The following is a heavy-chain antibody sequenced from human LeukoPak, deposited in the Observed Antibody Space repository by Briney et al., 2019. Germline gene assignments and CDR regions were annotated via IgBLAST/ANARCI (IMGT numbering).Heavy chain of an antibody. CDR2: INPSGGST. D-gene: IGHD5-18*01. CDR3: ASPERQLWLLDY. Sequence: ASVKVSCKASGYTFTSYYMHWVRQAPGQGLEWMGIINPSGGSTSYAQKFQGRVTMTGDTSTSTVYMELSSLRSEDTAVYDCASPERQLWLLDYWGQGTLVTVSS. J-gene: IGHJ4*02. CDR1: GYTFTSYY. V-gene: IGHV1-46*01.